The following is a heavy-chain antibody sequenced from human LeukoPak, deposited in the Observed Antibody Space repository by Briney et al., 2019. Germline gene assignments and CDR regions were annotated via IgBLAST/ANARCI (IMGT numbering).Heavy chain of an antibody. CDR1: GFTFSSYE. CDR2: ISHSDVNV. V-gene: IGHV3-48*03. Sequence: PGGSLRPSCTASGFTFSSYEMNWVRQAPGKGLEWVSYISHSDVNVYYAASVKGRFTISRDDAKNSLFLQMNRLRVEDTAVYYCATGYYDSSMDLWGQGTTVTVSS. CDR3: ATGYYDSSMDL. J-gene: IGHJ6*02. D-gene: IGHD3-22*01.